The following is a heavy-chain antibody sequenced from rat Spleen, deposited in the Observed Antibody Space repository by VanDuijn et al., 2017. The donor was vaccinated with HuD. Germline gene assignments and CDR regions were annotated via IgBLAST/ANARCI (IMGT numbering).Heavy chain of an antibody. V-gene: IGHV5-19*01. CDR2: ISPSGGNT. CDR1: GFTFSNRA. CDR3: ARHGVYNNYGWFAY. D-gene: IGHD1-10*01. Sequence: EVQLVESGGGLVQPGRSLKLSCVVSGFTFSNRAMHWIRQAPAKGLEWVASISPSGGNTFYRYSVMCQFIISRDNATSTLYLQMDSLRSEDTTTYYCARHGVYNNYGWFAYWGQGTLVTVSS. J-gene: IGHJ3*01.